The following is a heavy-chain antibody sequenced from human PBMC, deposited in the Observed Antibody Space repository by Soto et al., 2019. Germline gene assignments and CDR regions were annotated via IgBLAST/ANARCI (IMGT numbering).Heavy chain of an antibody. CDR2: ISYDGSNK. Sequence: GGSLRLSCAASGFTFSSYAMHWVRQAPGKGLEWVAVISYDGSNKYYADSVKGRFAISRDNSKNTLYLQMNSLRAEDTAVYYCARPFVDSSSGWLHYYYGMDVWGQGTTVTVSS. CDR1: GFTFSSYA. J-gene: IGHJ6*02. D-gene: IGHD6-19*01. CDR3: ARPFVDSSSGWLHYYYGMDV. V-gene: IGHV3-30*09.